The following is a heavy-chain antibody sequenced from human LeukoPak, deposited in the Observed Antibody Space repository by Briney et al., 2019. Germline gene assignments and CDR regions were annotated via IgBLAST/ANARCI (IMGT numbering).Heavy chain of an antibody. J-gene: IGHJ3*02. V-gene: IGHV3-48*04. CDR2: ISSSSSTI. CDR1: GFTFSSYS. CDR3: AREYSYGYSGAFDI. Sequence: GGSLRLSCAASGFTFSSYSMNWVRQAPGKGLEWVSYISSSSSTIYYADSVKGRFTISRDNAKNSLYLQMNSLRAEDTAVYYCAREYSYGYSGAFDIWGQGTMVTVSS. D-gene: IGHD5-18*01.